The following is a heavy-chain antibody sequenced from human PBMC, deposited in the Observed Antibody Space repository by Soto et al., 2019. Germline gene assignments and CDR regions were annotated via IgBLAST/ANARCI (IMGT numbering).Heavy chain of an antibody. CDR1: GDSVSSNSAA. V-gene: IGHV6-1*01. CDR2: TYYRSKWYN. J-gene: IGHJ4*02. CDR3: ARDGPPKYSSSWYFDY. D-gene: IGHD6-13*01. Sequence: SQTLSLTCAISGDSVSSNSAAWNWIRQSPSRGLEWLGRTYYRSKWYNDYAVSVKSRITINPDTSKNQFSLQLNSVTPEDTAVYYCARDGPPKYSSSWYFDYWGQGTLVTVSS.